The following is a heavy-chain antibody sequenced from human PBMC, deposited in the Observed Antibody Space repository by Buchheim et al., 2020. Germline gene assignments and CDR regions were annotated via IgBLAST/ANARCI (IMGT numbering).Heavy chain of an antibody. Sequence: QVQLQESGPGLVEPSETLSLTCTVSGVSISDYYWSWIRQPPGKGLEWIGYLYNSGSTNFNPSLKSRVTISVDTSKNQFFLNLGSVTAADTAVYYCAGDYFDSSGYSDYWGQGTL. J-gene: IGHJ4*02. CDR3: AGDYFDSSGYSDY. D-gene: IGHD3-22*01. CDR1: GVSISDYY. V-gene: IGHV4-59*01. CDR2: LYNSGST.